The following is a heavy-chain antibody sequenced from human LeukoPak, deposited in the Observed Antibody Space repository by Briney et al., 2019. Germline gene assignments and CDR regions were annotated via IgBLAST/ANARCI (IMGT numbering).Heavy chain of an antibody. D-gene: IGHD3-22*01. V-gene: IGHV3-30*03. CDR2: ISYDGSNK. J-gene: IGHJ4*02. CDR3: ARAAMIVVVLADY. CDR1: GFTFSSYG. Sequence: GGSLRLSCAASGFTFSSYGMHWVRQAPGKGLEWVAVISYDGSNKYYADSVKGRFTISRDNSKNTLYLQMNSLRAEDTAVYYCARAAMIVVVLADYWGQGTLVTVSS.